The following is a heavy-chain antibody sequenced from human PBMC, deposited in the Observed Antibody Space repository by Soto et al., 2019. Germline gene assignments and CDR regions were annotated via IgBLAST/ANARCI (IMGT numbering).Heavy chain of an antibody. J-gene: IGHJ6*02. CDR2: TSSNGGST. CDR3: VKDRYYGSGSYYRVIYYGMDV. D-gene: IGHD3-10*01. CDR1: GFTFSSYA. V-gene: IGHV3-64D*06. Sequence: GGSLRLSCSASGFTFSSYAMHWVRQAPGKGLEYVSATSSNGGSTYYADSVKGRFTISRDNSKNTLYLQMSSLRAEDTAVYYCVKDRYYGSGSYYRVIYYGMDVWGQGTTVTVS.